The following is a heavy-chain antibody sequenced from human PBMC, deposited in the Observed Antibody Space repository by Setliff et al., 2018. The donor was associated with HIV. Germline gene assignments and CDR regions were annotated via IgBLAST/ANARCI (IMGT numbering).Heavy chain of an antibody. Sequence: SETLSLTCAVSGYSISRGYYWGWIRQPPGKGLEWIGNIYHTGSTKYNPSLKSRVTISIDRSKNHFSLKLSSVTAADTAVYYCARWGHCTNGVCFPRNDNYYYYYMDVWGKGTTVTVSS. J-gene: IGHJ6*03. V-gene: IGHV4-38-2*01. CDR1: GYSISRGYY. CDR3: ARWGHCTNGVCFPRNDNYYYYYMDV. D-gene: IGHD2-8*01. CDR2: IYHTGST.